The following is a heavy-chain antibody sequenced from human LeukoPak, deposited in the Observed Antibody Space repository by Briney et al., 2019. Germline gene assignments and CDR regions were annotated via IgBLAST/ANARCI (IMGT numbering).Heavy chain of an antibody. D-gene: IGHD6-19*01. Sequence: GGSLRLSCAASGFTFSSYAMSWVRQAPGEGLEWVSAISGSGGSTYYADSVKGRFTISRDNAKNSLYLQMNSLRAEDTAVYYCARVGVRYSSGGTIDYWGQGNLGTVSS. CDR1: GFTFSSYA. CDR3: ARVGVRYSSGGTIDY. J-gene: IGHJ4*02. CDR2: ISGSGGST. V-gene: IGHV3-23*01.